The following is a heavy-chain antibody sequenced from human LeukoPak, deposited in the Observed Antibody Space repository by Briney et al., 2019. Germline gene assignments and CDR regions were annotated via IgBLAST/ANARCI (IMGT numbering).Heavy chain of an antibody. CDR3: ASTEWELLNWFDP. D-gene: IGHD1-26*01. V-gene: IGHV4-39*01. Sequence: PSETLSLTCTVSGGSISSSSYYWGWIRQPPGKGLEWIGSIYYSGSTYYNPSLKSRVTISVDTSKNQFSLKLSSVTAADTAVYYCASTEWELLNWFDPWGQGTLVTVFS. J-gene: IGHJ5*02. CDR2: IYYSGST. CDR1: GGSISSSSYY.